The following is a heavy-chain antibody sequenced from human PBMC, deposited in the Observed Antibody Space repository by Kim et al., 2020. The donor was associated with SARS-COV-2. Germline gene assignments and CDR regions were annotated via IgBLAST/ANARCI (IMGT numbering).Heavy chain of an antibody. D-gene: IGHD3-22*01. Sequence: GGSLRLSCAASGFTFSSYSMNWVRQAPGKGLEWVSSISSSSSYIYYADSVKGRFTISRDNAKNSLYLQMNSLRAEDTAVYYCASYYYDSSGYNGIDYWGQGTLVTVSS. CDR1: GFTFSSYS. J-gene: IGHJ4*02. CDR3: ASYYYDSSGYNGIDY. V-gene: IGHV3-21*01. CDR2: ISSSSSYI.